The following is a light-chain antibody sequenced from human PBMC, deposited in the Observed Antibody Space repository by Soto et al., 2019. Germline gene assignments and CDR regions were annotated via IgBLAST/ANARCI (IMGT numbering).Light chain of an antibody. CDR1: QSVSSSY. CDR2: GAS. V-gene: IGKV3-20*01. Sequence: IVLTQSPGTLALSPGEKTTLSCRASQSVSSSYLAWYQQKPGQTPRLLIYGASSRATGIPDRFSGSGSGTDFTLTISRLEPEDFAGYYCQQYGSSLPITFGQGTRLDIK. CDR3: QQYGSSLPIT. J-gene: IGKJ5*01.